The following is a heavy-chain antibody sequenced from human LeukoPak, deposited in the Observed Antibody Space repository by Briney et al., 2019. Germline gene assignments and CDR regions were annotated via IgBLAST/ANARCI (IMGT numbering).Heavy chain of an antibody. CDR3: AKDSGQWLVNGMDV. D-gene: IGHD6-19*01. CDR2: ISYDGSNK. J-gene: IGHJ6*02. CDR1: GFTFSSCG. Sequence: GGSLRLSCAASGFTFSSCGMHWVRQAPGKGLEWVAVISYDGSNKYYADSVKGRFTISRDNSKNTLYLQMNSLRAEDTAVYYCAKDSGQWLVNGMDVWGQGTTVTVSS. V-gene: IGHV3-30*18.